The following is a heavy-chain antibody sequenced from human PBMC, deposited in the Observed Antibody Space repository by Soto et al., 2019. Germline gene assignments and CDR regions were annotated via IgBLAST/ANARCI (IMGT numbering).Heavy chain of an antibody. CDR1: GYSFTSYW. Sequence: EVQLVQSGAEVKKPGESLRISYKGSGYSFTSYWISWVRQMPGKGLEWMGRIDPSDSYTNYSPSFQGHVTISADKSISTAYLQWSSLKASDTAMYYCARLKAPAARDPNFDYWGQGTLVTVSS. V-gene: IGHV5-10-1*03. CDR2: IDPSDSYT. CDR3: ARLKAPAARDPNFDY. D-gene: IGHD2-2*01. J-gene: IGHJ4*02.